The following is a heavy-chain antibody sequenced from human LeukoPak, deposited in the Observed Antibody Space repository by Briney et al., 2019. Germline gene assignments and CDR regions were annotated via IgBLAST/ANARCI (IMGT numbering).Heavy chain of an antibody. CDR1: GGSISSYY. CDR2: IYYSGST. J-gene: IGHJ4*02. Sequence: SETLSLTCTVSGGSISSYYWSWIRQPPGKGLEWIGYIYYSGSTNYNPSLKSRVTISVDTSKNQFSLKLSSVTAADTAVYYCVRAQCSSSWDKIYYFDYWGQGTLVTVSS. D-gene: IGHD6-13*01. CDR3: VRAQCSSSWDKIYYFDY. V-gene: IGHV4-59*01.